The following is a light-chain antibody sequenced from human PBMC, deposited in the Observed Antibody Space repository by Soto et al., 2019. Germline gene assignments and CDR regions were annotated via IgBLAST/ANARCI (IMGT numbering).Light chain of an antibody. Sequence: QSVLTQPPSVSAAPGQAVTISCSGSNSNIGENYVSWYQQLPKAAPKLLIFDNTERPSGIPDRFSGSKSGTSATLGITGLQTGDEADYYCGTWDSSLRAVVFGGGTKLTVL. J-gene: IGLJ2*01. V-gene: IGLV1-51*01. CDR2: DNT. CDR1: NSNIGENY. CDR3: GTWDSSLRAVV.